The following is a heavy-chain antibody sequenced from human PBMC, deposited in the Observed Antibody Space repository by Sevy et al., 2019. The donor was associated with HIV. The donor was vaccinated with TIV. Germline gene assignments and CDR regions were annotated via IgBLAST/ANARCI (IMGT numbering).Heavy chain of an antibody. V-gene: IGHV3-23*01. CDR1: GFTFNNYA. D-gene: IGHD3-22*01. Sequence: GGSLRLSCAASGFTFNNYAMNWVRQAPGKGLEWVSTIFRSGDNTYYADSVKGRFTISRDNSNNTVYLQMNSLRAEDAALYYCAGARYDSSASFDAFDIWGQGTVVTVSS. CDR2: IFRSGDNT. J-gene: IGHJ3*02. CDR3: AGARYDSSASFDAFDI.